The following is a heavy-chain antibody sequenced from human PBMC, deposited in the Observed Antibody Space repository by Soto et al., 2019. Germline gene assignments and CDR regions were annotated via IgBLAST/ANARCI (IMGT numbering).Heavy chain of an antibody. CDR2: ISYDGSNK. CDR3: EKRASYDYVWGRYRYIDY. Sequence: QVQLVESGGGVVQPGRSLRLSCAASGFTFSSYGMHWVRQAPGKGLEWVAVISYDGSNKYYADSVKGRFTISRDNSKNTLYLQMNSLRAEATAVYYCEKRASYDYVWGRYRYIDYWGQGTLVTVSS. CDR1: GFTFSSYG. D-gene: IGHD3-16*02. V-gene: IGHV3-30*18. J-gene: IGHJ4*02.